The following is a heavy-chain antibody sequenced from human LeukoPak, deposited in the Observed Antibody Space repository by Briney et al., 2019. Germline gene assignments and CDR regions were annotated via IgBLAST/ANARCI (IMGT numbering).Heavy chain of an antibody. CDR3: AKAYYYDSSGFWFDP. V-gene: IGHV3-9*01. D-gene: IGHD3-22*01. J-gene: IGHJ5*02. CDR2: ISWNSGRI. Sequence: PGGSLRLSCAASGFTFDDYAMHWVRQAPGKGLEWVSGISWNSGRIGYADSVKGRFTISRDNAKNSLYLQMNSLRAEDTALYYCAKAYYYDSSGFWFDPWGQGTLVTVSS. CDR1: GFTFDDYA.